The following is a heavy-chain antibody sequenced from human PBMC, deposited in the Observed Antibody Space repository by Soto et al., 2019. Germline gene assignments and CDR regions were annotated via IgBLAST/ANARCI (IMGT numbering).Heavy chain of an antibody. D-gene: IGHD6-19*01. CDR1: GGIFSSYA. CDR2: IIPISRSA. V-gene: IGHV1-69*01. Sequence: QVQLVQSGAEVKKPGSSVKVSCNASGGIFSSYAFSWVRQAPGQGLEWMGGIIPISRSADYAQRFQGRVTITADESTRTVYMELSRLRSEDTAVYYCARDHLGRGWYGFMDSWGQGTPVIVSS. CDR3: ARDHLGRGWYGFMDS. J-gene: IGHJ4*02.